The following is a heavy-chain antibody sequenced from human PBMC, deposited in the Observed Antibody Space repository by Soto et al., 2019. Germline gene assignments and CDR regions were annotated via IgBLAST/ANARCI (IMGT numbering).Heavy chain of an antibody. J-gene: IGHJ4*02. V-gene: IGHV1-8*01. CDR2: MNPNSGNT. Sequence: ASVKVSCKASGYTFTSYDINWVRQATGQGLEWMGWMNPNSGNTGYAQKFQGRVTMTRNTSISTAYMELSSLRSEDTAVYYCATDPLRFGIFDYWGQGTLVTVS. D-gene: IGHD3-10*01. CDR3: ATDPLRFGIFDY. CDR1: GYTFTSYD.